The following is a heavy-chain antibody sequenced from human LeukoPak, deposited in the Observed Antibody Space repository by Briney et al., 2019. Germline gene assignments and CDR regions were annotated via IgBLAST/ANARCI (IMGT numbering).Heavy chain of an antibody. V-gene: IGHV4-34*01. CDR1: GGSFSGYY. Sequence: SETLSLTCAVYGGSFSGYYWSWIRQPPGKGLEWIGEINRSGSTNYNPSLKSRVTISVDTSKNQFSLKLSSVTAADTAVYYCARADYGSGPWYFDYWGQGTLVTVSS. J-gene: IGHJ4*02. CDR3: ARADYGSGPWYFDY. CDR2: INRSGST. D-gene: IGHD3-10*01.